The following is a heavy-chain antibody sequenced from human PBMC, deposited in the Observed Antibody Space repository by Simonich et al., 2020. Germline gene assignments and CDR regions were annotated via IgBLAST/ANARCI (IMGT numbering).Heavy chain of an antibody. D-gene: IGHD1-1*01. CDR1: GGSISSYY. J-gene: IGHJ4*02. CDR3: ARAFRDRTGYFDY. Sequence: QVQLQESGPGLVKPSETLSLTCTVSGGSISSYYWSWIRPPPGKGLEWIGYIYYSGSTNYNPSLKSRVTISVDTSKNQFSLKLSSVTAADTAVYYCARAFRDRTGYFDYWGQGTLVTVSS. V-gene: IGHV4-59*01. CDR2: IYYSGST.